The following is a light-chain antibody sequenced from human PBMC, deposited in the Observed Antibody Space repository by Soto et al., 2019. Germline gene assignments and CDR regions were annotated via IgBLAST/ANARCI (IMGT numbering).Light chain of an antibody. CDR1: QSLNSN. Sequence: ILMTQSPATLSVSPGERVTLSCRASQSLNSNLAWYQQRPGQAPRLLIYGASTRATGIPARFSGSGSGTEFTLTISSLQSEEFAVYYWQQYNNWWTFGQGTKVEIK. CDR3: QQYNNWWT. J-gene: IGKJ1*01. V-gene: IGKV3-15*01. CDR2: GAS.